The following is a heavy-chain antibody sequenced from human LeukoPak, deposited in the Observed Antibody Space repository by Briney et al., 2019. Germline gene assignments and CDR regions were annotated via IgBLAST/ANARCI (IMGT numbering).Heavy chain of an antibody. D-gene: IGHD3-22*01. Sequence: GGSLRLSCAASGFTFSRYSMHWVRQAPGKGLEFVSAISTNGHSTYYAKSVKGRFTISRDNSKSTLYLQMGSLRAEDMAVYYCARVGPADTYYPSSGLDYWGQGTLVTVSS. V-gene: IGHV3-64*01. CDR1: GFTFSRYS. CDR2: ISTNGHST. J-gene: IGHJ4*02. CDR3: ARVGPADTYYPSSGLDY.